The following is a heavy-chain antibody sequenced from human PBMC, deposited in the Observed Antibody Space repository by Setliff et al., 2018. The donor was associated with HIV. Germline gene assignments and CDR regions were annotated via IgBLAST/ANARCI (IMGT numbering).Heavy chain of an antibody. J-gene: IGHJ6*03. V-gene: IGHV3-43*02. Sequence: PGGSLRLSCAASGFTFDDYAMHWVRQAPGKGLEWVSFISSSSSYIYYADSVKGRFTISRDNVKNSLYLQMNSLRTEDTALYYCAKEGGSERMPFFYYYMDVWGKGTTVTVSS. D-gene: IGHD3-10*01. CDR1: GFTFDDYA. CDR3: AKEGGSERMPFFYYYMDV. CDR2: ISSSSSYI.